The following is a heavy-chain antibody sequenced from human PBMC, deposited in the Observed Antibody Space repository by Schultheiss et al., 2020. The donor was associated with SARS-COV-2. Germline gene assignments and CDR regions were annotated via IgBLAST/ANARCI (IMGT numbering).Heavy chain of an antibody. CDR2: ISSSSSYI. D-gene: IGHD2-2*01. J-gene: IGHJ3*02. Sequence: GESLKISCAASGFTFSSYSMNWVRQAPGKGLEWVSSISSSSSYIYYADSVKGRFTISRDNSKNTLYLQMNSLRAEDTAVYYCARGADIVVVPAAPADRDAFDIWGQGTMVTVSS. V-gene: IGHV3-21*01. CDR1: GFTFSSYS. CDR3: ARGADIVVVPAAPADRDAFDI.